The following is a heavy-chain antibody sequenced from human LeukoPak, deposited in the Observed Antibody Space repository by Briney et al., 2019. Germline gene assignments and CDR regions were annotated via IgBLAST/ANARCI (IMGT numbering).Heavy chain of an antibody. V-gene: IGHV4-39*01. CDR2: IYYSGST. CDR3: ARAPTYYYMDV. J-gene: IGHJ6*03. CDR1: GGSISSYY. Sequence: ASETLSLTCSVSGGSISSYYWGWIRQPPGKGLEWIGSIYYSGSTYYNPSLKSRVTISVDTSKNQFSLKLSSVTAADTAVYYCARAPTYYYMDVWGKGTTVTISS.